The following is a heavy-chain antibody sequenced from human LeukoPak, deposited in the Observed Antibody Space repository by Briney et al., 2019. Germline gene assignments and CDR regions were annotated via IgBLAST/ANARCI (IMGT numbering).Heavy chain of an antibody. Sequence: GESLKISCQGTGYIFTRNWIGWVRQLPGKGLEWMGIIYPADSDNRYSPSFQCRVTLSADKSISTAYLQWSSLKASDTAMDYCARQVIAVVGYHWFGLWGQGTLVTVSS. D-gene: IGHD6-19*01. CDR2: IYPADSDN. J-gene: IGHJ5*02. CDR1: GYIFTRNW. CDR3: ARQVIAVVGYHWFGL. V-gene: IGHV5-51*01.